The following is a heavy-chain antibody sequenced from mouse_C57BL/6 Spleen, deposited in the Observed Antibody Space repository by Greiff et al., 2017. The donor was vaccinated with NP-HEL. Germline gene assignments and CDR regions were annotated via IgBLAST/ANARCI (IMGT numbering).Heavy chain of an antibody. V-gene: IGHV5-4*01. CDR3: AREGVYYGSS. J-gene: IGHJ3*01. CDR1: GFTFSSYA. D-gene: IGHD1-1*01. Sequence: EVQLVESGGGLVKPGGSLKLSCAASGFTFSSYAMSWVRQTPEKRLEWVATISDGGSYTYYPDNVKGRFTISRDNAKNNLYLQMSHLKSEDTAMYYCAREGVYYGSSRGQGTLVTVSA. CDR2: ISDGGSYT.